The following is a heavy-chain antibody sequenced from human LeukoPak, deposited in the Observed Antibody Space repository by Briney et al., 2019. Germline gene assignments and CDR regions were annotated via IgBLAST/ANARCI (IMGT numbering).Heavy chain of an antibody. CDR3: ARGGVVVAATNPYYYYYMDV. CDR1: GGSISSYY. CDR2: IYYSGST. V-gene: IGHV4-59*01. Sequence: SETLSLTCTVSGGSISSYYWSWIRQPPGKGLEWIGYIYYSGSTNYNPSLNSRVTISVDTSKNQFSLKLSSVTAADTAVYYCARGGVVVAATNPYYYYYMDVWGKGTTVTVSS. J-gene: IGHJ6*03. D-gene: IGHD2-15*01.